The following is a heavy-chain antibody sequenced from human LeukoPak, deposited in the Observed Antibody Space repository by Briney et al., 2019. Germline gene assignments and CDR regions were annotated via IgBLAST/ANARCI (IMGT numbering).Heavy chain of an antibody. CDR2: IYHSGST. CDR1: GYSISSGYY. D-gene: IGHD2-2*01. CDR3: ARGLNLYCSSTSCYAGRNNWFDP. Sequence: PSETLSLTCTVSGYSISSGYYWGWIRQPPGKGLEWIGSIYHSGSTYYNPSLKSRVTISVDTSKNQFSLKLSSVTAADTAVYYCARGLNLYCSSTSCYAGRNNWFDPWGQGTLVTVSS. J-gene: IGHJ5*02. V-gene: IGHV4-38-2*02.